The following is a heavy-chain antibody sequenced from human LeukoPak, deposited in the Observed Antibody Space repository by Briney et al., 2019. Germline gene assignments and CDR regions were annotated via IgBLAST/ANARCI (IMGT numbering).Heavy chain of an antibody. Sequence: GGSLRLSCAASGFTFSAYAVNWVRQAPGKGLEWVAVISYDGSNKYYADSVKGRFTISRDNSKNTLYLQMNSLRAEDTAVYYCARDMGATIILSAFDIWGQGTMVTVSS. V-gene: IGHV3-30-3*01. CDR2: ISYDGSNK. CDR1: GFTFSAYA. J-gene: IGHJ3*02. CDR3: ARDMGATIILSAFDI. D-gene: IGHD5-24*01.